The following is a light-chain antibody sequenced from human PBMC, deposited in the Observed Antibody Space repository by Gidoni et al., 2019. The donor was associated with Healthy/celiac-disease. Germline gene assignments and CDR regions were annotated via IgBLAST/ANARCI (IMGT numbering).Light chain of an antibody. CDR2: GAS. V-gene: IGKV3-20*01. CDR1: QSVSSSY. Sequence: ELVLTQSPGTLSLSPGERATLSCRASQSVSSSYLDWYQQKPGQAPRLRIYGASSRATGIPDRFSGSWSWTDFTLTISRLGPEDFAVDYCQQYGSSPWTFGQGTKVEIK. CDR3: QQYGSSPWT. J-gene: IGKJ1*01.